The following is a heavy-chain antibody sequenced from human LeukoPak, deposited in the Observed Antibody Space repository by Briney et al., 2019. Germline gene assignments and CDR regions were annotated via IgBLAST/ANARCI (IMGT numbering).Heavy chain of an antibody. CDR2: IIPIFGTA. Sequence: EASVKVSCKASGGTFSSYAISWVRQAPGQGLEWMGRIIPIFGTANYAQKFQGGVTITTDESTSTAYMELSSLRSEDTAVYYCARDSDYASDYWGQGTLVTVSS. CDR1: GGTFSSYA. V-gene: IGHV1-69*05. D-gene: IGHD4-17*01. J-gene: IGHJ4*02. CDR3: ARDSDYASDY.